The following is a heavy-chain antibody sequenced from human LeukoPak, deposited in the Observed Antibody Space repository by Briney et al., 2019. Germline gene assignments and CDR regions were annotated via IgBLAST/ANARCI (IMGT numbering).Heavy chain of an antibody. J-gene: IGHJ6*02. D-gene: IGHD6-13*01. CDR3: AKEGSSNLGV. CDR2: INPNSGAT. Sequence: ASVKVSCKASGYTFTGYFMHWVRQAPGQGLERMGWINPNSGATNYAQKFQGRVTMTRDKSISTAYMELSRLRSDGTAIYYCAKEGSSNLGVWGQGTTVTVSS. V-gene: IGHV1-2*02. CDR1: GYTFTGYF.